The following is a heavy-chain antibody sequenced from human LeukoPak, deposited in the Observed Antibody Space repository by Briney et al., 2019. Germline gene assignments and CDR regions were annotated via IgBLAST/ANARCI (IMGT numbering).Heavy chain of an antibody. CDR3: ARERTSCTNGVCRTPRWFDP. CDR2: MSPSGSS. J-gene: IGHJ5*02. D-gene: IGHD2-8*01. CDR1: GGSFSDYY. V-gene: IGHV4-34*01. Sequence: SETLSLTCAVYGGSFSDYYWTWIRQTPGKGLEWIGEMSPSGSSNYNPSLKSRVTMSVDTSKNQFSLKLSSVTAADTAVYYCARERTSCTNGVCRTPRWFDPWGQGILVTVSS.